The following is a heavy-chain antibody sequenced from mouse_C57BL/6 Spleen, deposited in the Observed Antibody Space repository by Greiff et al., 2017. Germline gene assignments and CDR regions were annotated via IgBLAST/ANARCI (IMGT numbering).Heavy chain of an antibody. D-gene: IGHD2-4*01. J-gene: IGHJ1*03. V-gene: IGHV1-81*01. Sequence: VQLQQSGAELARPGASVKLSCKASGYTFTSYGISWVKQRTGQGLEWIGEIYPRSGNTYYNEKFKGKATLTADKSSSTAYMELRSLTSEDSAVYFCARSLIYYDYDWYFDVWGTGTTVTVSS. CDR3: ARSLIYYDYDWYFDV. CDR1: GYTFTSYG. CDR2: IYPRSGNT.